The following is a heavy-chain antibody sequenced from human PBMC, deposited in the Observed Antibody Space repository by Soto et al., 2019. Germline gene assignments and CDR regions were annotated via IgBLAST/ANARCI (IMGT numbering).Heavy chain of an antibody. V-gene: IGHV4-39*01. CDR1: GGSIISSSYN. D-gene: IGHD6-19*01. CDR2: IYYSGST. Sequence: SETLSLTCTVSGGSIISSSYNWAWIRKPPGKGLEWIGSIYYSGSTYYNPSRKSRVTISVDTSKTQYSLKLSSVTAADTAVYYCARPSSGWHYFDYWGQGTLVTVSS. CDR3: ARPSSGWHYFDY. J-gene: IGHJ4*02.